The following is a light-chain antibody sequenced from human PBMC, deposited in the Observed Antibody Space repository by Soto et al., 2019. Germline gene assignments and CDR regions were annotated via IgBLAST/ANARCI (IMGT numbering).Light chain of an antibody. Sequence: DIHLTQSPSSLSASVGDRVTIPRRASQAITHNLACDQQKPGNPPKLXIYEESTLHSGVPSRFSGRKVGTQFILTIDSLQPEDFATYYCQQVKSYPRTFGGGTKVDIK. CDR1: QAITHN. CDR3: QQVKSYPRT. J-gene: IGKJ4*01. CDR2: EES. V-gene: IGKV1-9*01.